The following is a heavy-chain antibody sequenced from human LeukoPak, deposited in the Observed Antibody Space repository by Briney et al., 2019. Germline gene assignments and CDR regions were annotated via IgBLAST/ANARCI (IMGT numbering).Heavy chain of an antibody. J-gene: IGHJ5*02. CDR3: ASSIAAAGTFWFDP. V-gene: IGHV3-21*01. CDR1: GITFSSYS. Sequence: GGSLRLSCAASGITFSSYSMNWVRQAPGKGLEWVSSISSSSSYIYYADSVKGRFTISRDNAKNSLYLQMNSLRAEDTAVYYCASSIAAAGTFWFDPWGQGTLVTVSS. D-gene: IGHD6-13*01. CDR2: ISSSSSYI.